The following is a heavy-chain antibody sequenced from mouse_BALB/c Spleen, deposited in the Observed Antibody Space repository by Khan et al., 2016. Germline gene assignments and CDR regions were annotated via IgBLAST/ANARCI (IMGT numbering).Heavy chain of an antibody. CDR3: ARSPYDYDVGFAY. CDR2: IDPANGNT. J-gene: IGHJ3*01. D-gene: IGHD2-4*01. Sequence: VQLQQPGAELVKPGASVKLSCTASGFNIKDTYMHWVKQRPEQGLEWIGRIDPANGNTKYDPKFQGKATITADTSSNTAYLQLSRLTSEDTAVYYGARSPYDYDVGFAYWGQGTLVTVSA. V-gene: IGHV14-3*02. CDR1: GFNIKDTY.